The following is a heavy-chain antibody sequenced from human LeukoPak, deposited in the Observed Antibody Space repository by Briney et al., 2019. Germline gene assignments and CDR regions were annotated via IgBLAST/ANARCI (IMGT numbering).Heavy chain of an antibody. CDR2: ISYSGNS. CDR3: ARHIEGEGLDY. V-gene: IGHV4-59*08. J-gene: IGHJ4*02. Sequence: KPSETLSLTCTVSGGSISSYYWSWIRQPPGKGLEWIGYISYSGNSHYNPSLKSRVTISVDSSKTQFSLKLTSVTAADTAFYYCARHIEGEGLDYWGQGTLVTVSS. CDR1: GGSISSYY. D-gene: IGHD3-16*01.